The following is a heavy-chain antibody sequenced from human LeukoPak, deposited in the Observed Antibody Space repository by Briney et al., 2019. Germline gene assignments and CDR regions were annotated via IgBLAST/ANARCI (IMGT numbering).Heavy chain of an antibody. Sequence: GSLRLSCAASGFPFSTYGMQWVRQAPGKGLEWVAFIRYDGSNKYYTDSVKGRFTISRDNSKNTLYLQMNSLRAEDTAVYYCAKDPWRPIAVAGTLPDYWGQGTLVTVSS. CDR1: GFPFSTYG. CDR2: IRYDGSNK. V-gene: IGHV3-30*02. CDR3: AKDPWRPIAVAGTLPDY. J-gene: IGHJ4*02. D-gene: IGHD6-19*01.